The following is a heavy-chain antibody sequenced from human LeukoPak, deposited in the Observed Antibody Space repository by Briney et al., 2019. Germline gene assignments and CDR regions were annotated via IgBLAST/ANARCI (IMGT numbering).Heavy chain of an antibody. Sequence: GGSLRLSCAASGFTFSSYSMNWVRQAPGKGLEWVSYISSSGSTIYYADSVKGRFTISRDNAKNSLYLQMNSLRVEDTAVYYCARKHNSGYYIVDYWGQGTLVTVSS. CDR1: GFTFSSYS. CDR2: ISSSGSTI. D-gene: IGHD3-22*01. V-gene: IGHV3-48*04. CDR3: ARKHNSGYYIVDY. J-gene: IGHJ4*02.